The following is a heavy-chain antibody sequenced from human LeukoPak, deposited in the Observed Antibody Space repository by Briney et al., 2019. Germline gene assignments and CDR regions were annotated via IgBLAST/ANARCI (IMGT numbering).Heavy chain of an antibody. CDR3: AREVRYSYGPYYYYYYMDV. D-gene: IGHD5-18*01. V-gene: IGHV4-59*01. CDR1: GGSISSYY. CDR2: IYYSGST. Sequence: PSETLSLTCTVSGGSISSYYWSWIRQPPGKGLEWIGYIYYSGSTNYNPSLKSRVTISVDTSKNQFSLKLSSVTAADTAVYYCAREVRYSYGPYYYYYYMDVWGKGTTVTVPS. J-gene: IGHJ6*03.